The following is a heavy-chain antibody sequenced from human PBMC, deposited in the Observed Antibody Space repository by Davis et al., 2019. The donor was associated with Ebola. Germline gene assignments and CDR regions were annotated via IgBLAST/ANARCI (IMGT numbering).Heavy chain of an antibody. V-gene: IGHV3-23*01. D-gene: IGHD6-19*01. Sequence: GESLKISCSASGFTFSSFAMHWVRQAPGKGLEWVSAISGSGGSTYYADSVKGRFTISRDNSKNTLYLQMNSLRVEDTAIYYCAKDTSNVWFDVWGQGTMVTVSS. CDR1: GFTFSSFA. CDR3: AKDTSNVWFDV. CDR2: ISGSGGST. J-gene: IGHJ3*01.